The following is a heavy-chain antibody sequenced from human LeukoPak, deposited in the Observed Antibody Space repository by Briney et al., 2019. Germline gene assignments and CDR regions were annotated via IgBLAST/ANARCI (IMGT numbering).Heavy chain of an antibody. V-gene: IGHV3-7*01. D-gene: IGHD3-10*02. CDR2: IKQDGSEK. CDR3: AELGITMIGGV. Sequence: GGSLRLSCAASGFTFSSYAMSWVRQAPGKGLEWVANIKQDGSEKYYVDSVKGRFTISRDNAKNSLYLQMNSLRAEDTAVYYCAELGITMIGGVWGKGTTVTVSS. J-gene: IGHJ6*04. CDR1: GFTFSSYA.